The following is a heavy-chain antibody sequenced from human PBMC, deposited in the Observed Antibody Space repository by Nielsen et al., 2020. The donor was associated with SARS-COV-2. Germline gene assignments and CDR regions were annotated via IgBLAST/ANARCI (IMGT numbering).Heavy chain of an antibody. V-gene: IGHV7-4-1*02. CDR3: ARDRGDGYNSGVDY. CDR2: INTNTGNP. J-gene: IGHJ4*02. D-gene: IGHD5-24*01. Sequence: ASVKVSCKASGYTFTDYSINWVRQAPGQGLECMGWINTNTGNPTYAQGFTGRFVFSLDTSVSTAYLQISSLKAEDTAVYYCARDRGDGYNSGVDYWGQGTLVTVSS. CDR1: GYTFTDYS.